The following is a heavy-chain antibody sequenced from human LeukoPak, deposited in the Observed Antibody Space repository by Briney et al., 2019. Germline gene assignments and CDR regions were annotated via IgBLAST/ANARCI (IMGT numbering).Heavy chain of an antibody. CDR1: GYTFSSYA. Sequence: GRSLRLSCAASGYTFSSYAMHWVRQAPGKGLEWAASINHNGNVNYYVDSVKGRFTISRDNAKNSLYLQMNSLRDEDTAVYYCASSGSYRFDYWGQGTLVTVSS. V-gene: IGHV3-7*01. CDR2: INHNGNVN. J-gene: IGHJ4*02. CDR3: ASSGSYRFDY. D-gene: IGHD1-26*01.